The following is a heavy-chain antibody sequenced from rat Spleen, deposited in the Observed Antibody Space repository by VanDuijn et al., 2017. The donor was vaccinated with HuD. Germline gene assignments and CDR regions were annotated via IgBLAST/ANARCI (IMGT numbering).Heavy chain of an antibody. CDR2: ISYEGSST. Sequence: EVQLVESGGGLVQPGRSLKLSCVASGFTFSDYYMAWVRQAPKKGLEWVASISYEGSSTYYGDSVKGRVTISRDNAKSTLYLQMNSLRSEDTATYYCTRERWASDYWGQGVMVTVSS. CDR3: TRERWASDY. D-gene: IGHD1-12*02. V-gene: IGHV5-22*01. J-gene: IGHJ2*01. CDR1: GFTFSDYY.